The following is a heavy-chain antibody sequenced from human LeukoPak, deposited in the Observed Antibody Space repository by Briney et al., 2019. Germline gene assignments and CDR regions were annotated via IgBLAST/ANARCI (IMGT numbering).Heavy chain of an antibody. CDR3: ARVSGDCSGGSCYSTFDY. Sequence: ASVKVSCKASGYTFTGYYMHWVRQAPGQGLEWMGIINPSGGSTSYAQKFQGRVTMTRDTSTSTVYMELSSLRSEDTAVYYCARVSGDCSGGSCYSTFDYWGQGTLVTVSS. D-gene: IGHD2-15*01. CDR2: INPSGGST. CDR1: GYTFTGYY. V-gene: IGHV1-46*01. J-gene: IGHJ4*02.